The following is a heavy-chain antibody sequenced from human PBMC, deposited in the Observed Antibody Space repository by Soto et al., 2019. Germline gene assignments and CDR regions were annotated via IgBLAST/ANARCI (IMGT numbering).Heavy chain of an antibody. J-gene: IGHJ6*02. CDR3: AREYVGRVEYQLLLAPTNYYYYYGMDV. CDR2: IWYDGSNK. V-gene: IGHV3-33*01. Sequence: QVQLVESGGGVVQPGRSLRLSCAASGFTFSSYGMHWVRQAPGKGLEWVAVIWYDGSNKYYADSVKGRFTISRDNSKNTLYLQMNSLRAEDTAVYYCAREYVGRVEYQLLLAPTNYYYYYGMDVWGQGTTVTVSS. D-gene: IGHD2-2*01. CDR1: GFTFSSYG.